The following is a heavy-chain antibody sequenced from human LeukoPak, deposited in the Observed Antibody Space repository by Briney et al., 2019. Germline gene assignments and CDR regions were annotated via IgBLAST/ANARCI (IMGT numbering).Heavy chain of an antibody. J-gene: IGHJ4*02. CDR3: ARAVSGWQAIDY. V-gene: IGHV3-74*01. Sequence: TGGSLRLSCAASGLTFSSSWMYWVRQAPGKGLVWVSDINSDGSSTRYADSVRGRFTISRDNAKEMVHLQMNSLRAEDTAVYYCARAVSGWQAIDYWGQGTLVTVSS. D-gene: IGHD6-19*01. CDR2: INSDGSST. CDR1: GLTFSSSW.